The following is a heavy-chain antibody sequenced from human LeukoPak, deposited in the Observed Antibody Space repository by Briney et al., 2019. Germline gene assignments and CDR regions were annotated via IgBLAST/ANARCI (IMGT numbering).Heavy chain of an antibody. V-gene: IGHV3-74*01. J-gene: IGHJ4*02. CDR2: IRGDGRAT. CDR3: ARGTARFDY. Sequence: PGGSLRLSCAASGFIFTDYWMHWVRQAPGKELVWVARIRGDGRATTYADSVKGRFTISRDNAKNTLYLQMSSLRAEDTAVYYCARGTARFDYWGQGTLVTVSS. CDR1: GFIFTDYW.